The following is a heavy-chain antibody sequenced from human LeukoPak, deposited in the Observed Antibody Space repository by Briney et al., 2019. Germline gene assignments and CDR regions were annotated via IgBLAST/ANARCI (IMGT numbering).Heavy chain of an antibody. CDR3: ARQSGSYGVY. Sequence: PSETLSLTCAVSAYSISSSNWWGWIRPPPGKGLEWIGYMYYSGSTYYNPSLKSRVTMSVDTSKNQFSLKLSSVTAVDTAVYYCARQSGSYGVYWGQGTLVTVSS. J-gene: IGHJ4*02. CDR2: MYYSGST. CDR1: AYSISSSNW. D-gene: IGHD1-26*01. V-gene: IGHV4-28*01.